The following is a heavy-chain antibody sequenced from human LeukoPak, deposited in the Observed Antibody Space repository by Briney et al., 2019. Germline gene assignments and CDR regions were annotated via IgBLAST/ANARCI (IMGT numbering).Heavy chain of an antibody. V-gene: IGHV1-69*06. Sequence: SVRVSCKASGGTFSSYAISRVRQAPGQGLEWMGGIIPIFGTANYAQKFQGRVTITADKSTSTAYMELSSLRSEDTAVYYCARAAGYCSSTSCYGGDAFDIWGQGTMVTVSS. J-gene: IGHJ3*02. CDR3: ARAAGYCSSTSCYGGDAFDI. CDR2: IIPIFGTA. CDR1: GGTFSSYA. D-gene: IGHD2-2*01.